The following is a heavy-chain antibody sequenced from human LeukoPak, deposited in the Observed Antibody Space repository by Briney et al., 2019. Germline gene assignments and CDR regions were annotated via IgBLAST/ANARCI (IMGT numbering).Heavy chain of an antibody. V-gene: IGHV1-2*02. CDR3: ARVGYGRGGYGMDV. D-gene: IGHD6-19*01. Sequence: ASVKVSCKASRYTFTGYYMHWVRQAPRQGLEWMGWINPNSGGTNYAQKFQGRVTMTRDTSISTAYMELSRLRSDDTAVYYCARVGYGRGGYGMDVWGQGTTVTVSS. J-gene: IGHJ6*02. CDR1: RYTFTGYY. CDR2: INPNSGGT.